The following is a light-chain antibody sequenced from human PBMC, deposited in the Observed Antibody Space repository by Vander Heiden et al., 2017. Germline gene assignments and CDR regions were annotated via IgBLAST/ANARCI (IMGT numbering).Light chain of an antibody. Sequence: QPVLTQPPSPSGTPGQRATITCSGSSSNIGSKTVNWYQQHPGTAPKLLIYSNNQRPSGVPDRFSGSKSGTPASLAISGLQSEDEADYYCAAWDDSLNGYVFGTGTKVTVL. J-gene: IGLJ1*01. CDR2: SNN. V-gene: IGLV1-44*01. CDR1: SSNIGSKT. CDR3: AAWDDSLNGYV.